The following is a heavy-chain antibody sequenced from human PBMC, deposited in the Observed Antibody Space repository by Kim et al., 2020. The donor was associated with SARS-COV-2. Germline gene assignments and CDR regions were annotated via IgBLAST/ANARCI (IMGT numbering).Heavy chain of an antibody. J-gene: IGHJ4*02. Sequence: GTTDYAAPVKGRFTISRDDSKNTLYLQMNSLKTEDTAVYYCTTPPEMAPYWGQGTLVTVSS. D-gene: IGHD5-12*01. CDR2: GTT. CDR3: TTPPEMAPY. V-gene: IGHV3-15*01.